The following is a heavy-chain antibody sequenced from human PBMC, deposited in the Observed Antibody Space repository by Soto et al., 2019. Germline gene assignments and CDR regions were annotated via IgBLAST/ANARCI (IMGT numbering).Heavy chain of an antibody. CDR2: IYYSGST. J-gene: IGHJ6*02. CDR3: AGEAAAGGYFYGMDV. V-gene: IGHV4-31*03. CDR1: GGSIISNYY. D-gene: IGHD6-13*01. Sequence: PSETLSLTCSVSGGSIISNYYWSWIRQHPGKGLEWIAYIYYSGSTYYNPSLKSRVTMSVDTSKNHFSLKLSSVTAADTAVYYCAGEAAAGGYFYGMDVWGQGTTVTVSS.